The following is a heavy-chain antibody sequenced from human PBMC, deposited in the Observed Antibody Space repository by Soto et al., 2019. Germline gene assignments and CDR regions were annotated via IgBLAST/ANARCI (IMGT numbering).Heavy chain of an antibody. J-gene: IGHJ4*02. Sequence: PSETLSLTCTVSGGSISSYYWSWIRQPPGKGLEWIGEINHSGSTNYNPSLKSRVTISVDTSKNQSSLKLSSVTAADTAVYYCARRRVYDDLDYWGQGTLVTVSS. V-gene: IGHV4-34*01. D-gene: IGHD4-17*01. CDR1: GGSISSYY. CDR3: ARRRVYDDLDY. CDR2: INHSGST.